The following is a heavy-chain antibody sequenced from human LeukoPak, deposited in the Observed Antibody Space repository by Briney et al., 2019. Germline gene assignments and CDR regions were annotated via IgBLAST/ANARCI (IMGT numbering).Heavy chain of an antibody. CDR1: GYTFTSYY. J-gene: IGHJ4*02. Sequence: ASVKVSRKASGYTFTSYYIHWVRQAPGQGLEWMGIFNPGGGGTSYAQKFQGRVTMTMDTSTSTVYMDLSSLRSEDTAVYYCARGGDYYDSSGYHYAATHWGQGTLVTVSS. CDR2: FNPGGGGT. D-gene: IGHD3-22*01. V-gene: IGHV1-46*01. CDR3: ARGGDYYDSSGYHYAATH.